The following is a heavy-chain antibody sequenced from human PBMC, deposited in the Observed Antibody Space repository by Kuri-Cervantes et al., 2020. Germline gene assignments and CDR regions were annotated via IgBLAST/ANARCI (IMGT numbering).Heavy chain of an antibody. J-gene: IGHJ4*02. Sequence: SVKVSCKASGYTFTDYYMHWVRQAPGQGLEWMGWINPNSGGTNYAQKFQGRVTMTRDTSTGKVYMELSSLRSEDTAVYYCARDHYYDSSGKDDYWGQGTLVTVSS. V-gene: IGHV1-2*02. CDR2: INPNSGGT. CDR3: ARDHYYDSSGKDDY. D-gene: IGHD3-22*01. CDR1: GYTFTDYY.